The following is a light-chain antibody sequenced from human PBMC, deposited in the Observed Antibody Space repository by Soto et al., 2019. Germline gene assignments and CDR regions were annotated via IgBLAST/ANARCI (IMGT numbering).Light chain of an antibody. Sequence: DIQMTQSPSSLSASVGDRVTITCRASQDIGNDLDWYQQKPGKAPKRLIYASSSLQSGAPAWFSGTGSAKEFTVTVSSLQPEDYATYYCLQHNSCPFTFGPGTKVAV. CDR2: ASS. CDR3: LQHNSCPFT. V-gene: IGKV1-17*01. J-gene: IGKJ3*01. CDR1: QDIGND.